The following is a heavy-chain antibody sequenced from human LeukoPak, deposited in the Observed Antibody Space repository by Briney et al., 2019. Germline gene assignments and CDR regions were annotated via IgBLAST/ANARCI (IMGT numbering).Heavy chain of an antibody. CDR2: IYHSGNT. V-gene: IGHV4-59*12. D-gene: IGHD3-22*01. Sequence: SETLSLTCTVSDASISSSHWSWIRQSPGTGLEWIGYIYHSGNTNYNPSLKSRLTISVDTSKNQFSLKLSSVTAADTAVYYCARGVLGNGYYYDSSGYYDAFDIWGQGTMVTVSS. J-gene: IGHJ3*02. CDR1: DASISSSH. CDR3: ARGVLGNGYYYDSSGYYDAFDI.